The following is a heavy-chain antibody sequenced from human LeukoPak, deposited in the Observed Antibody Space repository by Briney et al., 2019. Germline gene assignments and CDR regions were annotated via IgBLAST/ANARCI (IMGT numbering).Heavy chain of an antibody. V-gene: IGHV3-23*01. CDR2: ISGSGGST. D-gene: IGHD3-9*01. J-gene: IGHJ5*02. CDR1: GFTFSSYA. CDR3: ATLPHRYFDWLSKNWFDP. Sequence: PGGSLRLSCAASGFTFSSYAMSWVRQAPGKGLEWASAISGSGGSTYYADSVKGRFTISRDNSKNTLYLQMNSLRAEDTAVYYCATLPHRYFDWLSKNWFDPWGQGTLVTVSS.